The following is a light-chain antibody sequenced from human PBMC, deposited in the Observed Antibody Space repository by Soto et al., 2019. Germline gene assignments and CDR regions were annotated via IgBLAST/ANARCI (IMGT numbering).Light chain of an antibody. J-gene: IGKJ5*01. CDR2: TAS. CDR1: QGISNN. CDR3: QKYNCVPTS. V-gene: IGKV1-27*01. Sequence: DIQMTQSPSSLSASVGDRVTITCRASQGISNNLAWYQQKPGTVPKLLIYTASTLQSGVPSRLSGSGSGTDFTLTISSLQPEDVATYYCQKYNCVPTSFGQGTRLESK.